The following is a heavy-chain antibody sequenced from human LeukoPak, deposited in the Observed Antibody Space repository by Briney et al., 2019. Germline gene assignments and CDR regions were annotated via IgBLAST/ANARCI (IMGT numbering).Heavy chain of an antibody. V-gene: IGHV3-64*01. CDR1: GFTFSSYA. Sequence: GGSLRLSCAASGFTFSSYAMHWVRQAPGKGLDYVSAISSNGGSTYYANSVKGRFTISRDNSKNTLYLQMGSLRAEDMAVYYCATLTVTTSQRSFWGQGTLVTVSS. CDR3: ATLTVTTSQRSF. CDR2: ISSNGGST. J-gene: IGHJ4*02. D-gene: IGHD4-17*01.